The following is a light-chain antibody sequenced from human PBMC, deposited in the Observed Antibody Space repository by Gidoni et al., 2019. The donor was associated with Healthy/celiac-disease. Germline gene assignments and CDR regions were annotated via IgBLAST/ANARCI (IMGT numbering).Light chain of an antibody. V-gene: IGKV1-6*01. Sequence: ASQMTQSPSSLSASVGDRVNITCRASQGISSDLGWYQQKPGKAPKLLIYAASSFQSGVPSRFSGSGSGTDFTLTISSLQPEDFATYYCLQDYNYPWTFGQGTKVEIK. J-gene: IGKJ1*01. CDR2: AAS. CDR1: QGISSD. CDR3: LQDYNYPWT.